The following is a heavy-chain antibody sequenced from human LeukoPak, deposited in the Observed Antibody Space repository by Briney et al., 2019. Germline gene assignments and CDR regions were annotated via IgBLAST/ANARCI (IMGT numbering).Heavy chain of an antibody. CDR2: IYYSGST. J-gene: IGHJ4*02. CDR3: ARVRGYSSSWYDY. CDR1: GGPISSYY. Sequence: SETLSLTCTVSGGPISSYYWSWIRQPPGKGLEWIGYIYYSGSTNYNPSLKSRVTISVDTSKNQFSLKLSSVTAADTAVYYCARVRGYSSSWYDYWGQGTLVTVSS. D-gene: IGHD6-13*01. V-gene: IGHV4-59*01.